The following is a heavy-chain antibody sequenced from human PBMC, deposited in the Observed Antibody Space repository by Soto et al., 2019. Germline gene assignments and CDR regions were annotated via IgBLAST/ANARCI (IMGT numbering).Heavy chain of an antibody. CDR3: ARVGGTGGYTYGLDY. CDR1: GGTFSSYA. CDR2: IIPVVGTG. V-gene: IGHV1-69*06. D-gene: IGHD5-18*01. J-gene: IGHJ4*02. Sequence: QVQLVQSGAEVKKPGSSVKVSCKASGGTFSSYAISWVRQAPGQGLEWMGGIIPVVGTGIYAQKFQGRVTITADKSTNTAYMELSSLRSEDTAVYFCARVGGTGGYTYGLDYWGQGTLVTVSS.